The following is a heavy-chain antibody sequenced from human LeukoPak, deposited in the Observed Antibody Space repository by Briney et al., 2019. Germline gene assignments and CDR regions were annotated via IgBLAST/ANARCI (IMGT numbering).Heavy chain of an antibody. CDR3: ARGLRDEERHYGYYYMDV. CDR2: FYTSANT. CDR1: GDSVSGYY. J-gene: IGHJ6*03. V-gene: IGHV4-4*09. D-gene: IGHD3-22*01. Sequence: PSETLSLTCTVSGDSVSGYYGSWIRQPPGKGLEWIGYFYTSANTNYNPSLKSRVTMSVDTSKNQFSLKLSSVTAADTAVYYCARGLRDEERHYGYYYMDVWGQGTRVTVSS.